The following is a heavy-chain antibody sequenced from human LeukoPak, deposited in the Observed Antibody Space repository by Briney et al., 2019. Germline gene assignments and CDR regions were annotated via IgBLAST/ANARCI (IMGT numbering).Heavy chain of an antibody. CDR1: GFTFNNYW. Sequence: GGSPRLSCTAAGFTFNNYWMYWVRQAPGKGLVWVSRINGDGSDTSYADSVKGRFTISRDNAKNTLYLQMNSLRAEDTAVYYCASYFRDGNVLGRFGYWGQGTLVTVSS. J-gene: IGHJ4*02. V-gene: IGHV3-74*01. CDR3: ASYFRDGNVLGRFGY. CDR2: INGDGSDT. D-gene: IGHD5-24*01.